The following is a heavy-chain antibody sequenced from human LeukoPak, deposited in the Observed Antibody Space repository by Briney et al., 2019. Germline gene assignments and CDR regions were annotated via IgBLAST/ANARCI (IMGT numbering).Heavy chain of an antibody. V-gene: IGHV3-21*01. Sequence: GGSLRLSCAASGFTFSTYSVNWVRQAPGKGLEWVSSISSGSSYIYYADSVKGRCTISRDNAKNSLYLQMNSLRAEDTAVYYCAREALTVDHGMDVWGQGTTVTVSS. CDR3: AREALTVDHGMDV. J-gene: IGHJ6*02. CDR2: ISSGSSYI. CDR1: GFTFSTYS. D-gene: IGHD4-23*01.